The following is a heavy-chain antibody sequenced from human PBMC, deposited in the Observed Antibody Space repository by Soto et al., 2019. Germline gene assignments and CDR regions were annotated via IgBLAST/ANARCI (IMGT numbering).Heavy chain of an antibody. J-gene: IGHJ4*02. CDR1: GFAFTGHY. Sequence: SVKVSCKASGFAFTGHYIHWVRQAPGQGLEWMGWINPNSGGTSYAQKFQGRVTMTRDTSITTAYMELSRLSSDDTAVYYCAKSGSLCRPSIGYFDYWGQGTLVTVSS. D-gene: IGHD1-26*01. V-gene: IGHV1-2*02. CDR2: INPNSGGT. CDR3: AKSGSLCRPSIGYFDY.